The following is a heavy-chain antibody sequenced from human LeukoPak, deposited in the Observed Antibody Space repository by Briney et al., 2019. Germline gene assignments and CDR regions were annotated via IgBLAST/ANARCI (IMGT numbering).Heavy chain of an antibody. CDR2: IKPNSGGT. D-gene: IGHD6-19*01. Sequence: GASVKVSCKATGYTFPCYYMHWVRQAPGQGLEWMGWIKPNSGGTNNAQKFQGRVTMTRDTSISTAYMELSRLRSDDTAMYYCARVASSGCHQGDSFDIWGQGTMVTVSS. CDR3: ARVASSGCHQGDSFDI. CDR1: GYTFPCYY. V-gene: IGHV1-2*02. J-gene: IGHJ3*02.